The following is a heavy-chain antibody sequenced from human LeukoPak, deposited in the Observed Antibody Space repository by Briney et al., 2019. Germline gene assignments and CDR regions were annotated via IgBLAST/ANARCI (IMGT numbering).Heavy chain of an antibody. CDR2: ISGSGGST. J-gene: IGHJ4*02. CDR3: AKDLTGLGVSAPWFGELLAPY. V-gene: IGHV3-23*01. Sequence: PGGSLRLSCAASGFTFSSYAMSWVRQAPGKGLEWVSAISGSGGSTYYADSVKGRFTISRDNPKNTLYLQMNSLRAEDTAVYYCAKDLTGLGVSAPWFGELLAPYWGQGTLVTVSS. D-gene: IGHD3-10*01. CDR1: GFTFSSYA.